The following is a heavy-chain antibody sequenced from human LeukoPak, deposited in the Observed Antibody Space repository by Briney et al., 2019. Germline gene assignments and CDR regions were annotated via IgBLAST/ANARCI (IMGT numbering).Heavy chain of an antibody. D-gene: IGHD3-10*01. Sequence: GASVTVSCKASGYTFTSYGISWVRQAPGQGLEWMGWISAYNGNTNYAQKLQGRVTMTTDTSTSRAYMELRSLRSDDTAVYYCARHMVRGVIITSEIDYWGQGTLVTVSS. CDR1: GYTFTSYG. CDR3: ARHMVRGVIITSEIDY. CDR2: ISAYNGNT. V-gene: IGHV1-18*04. J-gene: IGHJ4*02.